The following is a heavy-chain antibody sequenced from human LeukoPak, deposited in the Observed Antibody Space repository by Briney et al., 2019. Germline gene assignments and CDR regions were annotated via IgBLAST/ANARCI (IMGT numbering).Heavy chain of an antibody. CDR2: ISYDGSNK. CDR3: AKLTSDFWSGYPAPFDY. Sequence: GGSLRLSCAASGFTFSSYAMHWVRQAPGKGLEWVAVISYDGSNKYYADSVKGRFTISRDNSKNTLYLQMNSLRAEDTAVYYCAKLTSDFWSGYPAPFDYWGQGTLVTVSS. V-gene: IGHV3-30-3*02. D-gene: IGHD3-3*01. CDR1: GFTFSSYA. J-gene: IGHJ4*02.